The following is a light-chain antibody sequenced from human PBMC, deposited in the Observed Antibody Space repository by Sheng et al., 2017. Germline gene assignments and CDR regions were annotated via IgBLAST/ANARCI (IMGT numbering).Light chain of an antibody. CDR2: GAS. CDR3: QQYGSSPWT. J-gene: IGKJ1*01. Sequence: ENLLTQSPGTLSLSPGERATLSCRASLTVNTNYLAWYQKRPGQAPRVLIYGASNRATGIPDRFSGSGSGRDFTLTISRLEPEDFAVYYCQQYGSSPWTFGLGTKVEIK. V-gene: IGKV3-20*01. CDR1: LTVNTNY.